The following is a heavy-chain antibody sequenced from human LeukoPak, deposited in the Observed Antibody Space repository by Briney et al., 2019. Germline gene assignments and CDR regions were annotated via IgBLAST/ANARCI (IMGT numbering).Heavy chain of an antibody. CDR3: AQQVGYCSSGSCYFTY. V-gene: IGHV3-23*01. J-gene: IGHJ1*01. CDR2: ISNTGGST. CDR1: GFSFNTYA. Sequence: GGSLRLSCAASGFSFNTYAMSWVRQAPGKGLEWVSAISNTGGSTYYADSVKGRFTISRDKSKNTLSLQMNSLRAEDTAVYYCAQQVGYCSSGSCYFTYWGQGTLVTVSS. D-gene: IGHD2-15*01.